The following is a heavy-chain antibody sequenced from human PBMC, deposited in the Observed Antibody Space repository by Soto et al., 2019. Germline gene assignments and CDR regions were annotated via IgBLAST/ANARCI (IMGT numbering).Heavy chain of an antibody. Sequence: QVQVMQSGAEVKKPGDSVKVSCKTSGFIFSDYGINWVRQAPGQCLEWMGWISGYSGNANLAQKFQGRVTMTIDKSTRTAYMELRSLKSDDTAIYYCAKRTSGTTWGESDYWGQGTLVTVSS. CDR3: AKRTSGTTWGESDY. D-gene: IGHD4-17*01. CDR1: GFIFSDYG. CDR2: ISGYSGNA. J-gene: IGHJ4*02. V-gene: IGHV1-18*04.